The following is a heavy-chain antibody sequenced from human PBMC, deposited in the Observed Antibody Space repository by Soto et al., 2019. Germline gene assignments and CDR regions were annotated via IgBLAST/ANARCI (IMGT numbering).Heavy chain of an antibody. V-gene: IGHV4-30-2*01. Sequence: LSLTCAVSGGSISSGGYSWSWIRQPPGKGLEWIGYIYHSGSTYYNPSLKSRVTISVDRSKNQFSLKLSSVTAADTAVYYCARTTLADIVVVPAAIGWFDPWGQGTLVTVSS. D-gene: IGHD2-2*01. CDR2: IYHSGST. CDR3: ARTTLADIVVVPAAIGWFDP. J-gene: IGHJ5*02. CDR1: GGSISSGGYS.